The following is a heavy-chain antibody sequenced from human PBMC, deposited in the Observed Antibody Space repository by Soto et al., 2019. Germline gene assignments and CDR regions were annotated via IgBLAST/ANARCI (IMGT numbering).Heavy chain of an antibody. CDR3: AKVINGGRFDY. J-gene: IGHJ4*02. CDR1: GFTFDDYA. D-gene: IGHD2-15*01. Sequence: EVQLVESGGGLVQPGRSLRLSCAASGFTFDDYAMHWVRQAPGKGLEWVSGISWNSGSIGYADSVKGRFTISRDNAKNSMYLQMNSLRAEDTALYYCAKVINGGRFDYWGQGTLVTGSS. CDR2: ISWNSGSI. V-gene: IGHV3-9*01.